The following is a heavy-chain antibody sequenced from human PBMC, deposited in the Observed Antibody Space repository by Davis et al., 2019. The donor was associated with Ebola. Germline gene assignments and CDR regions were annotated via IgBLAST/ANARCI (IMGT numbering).Heavy chain of an antibody. CDR2: VYYTGNS. D-gene: IGHD3-16*01. V-gene: IGHV4-59*03. CDR1: RGSISSYY. J-gene: IGHJ6*02. Sequence: SETLSLTCTVSRGSISSYYWTWIRQPPGKGLEWIGHVYYTGNSNQNPSLKSRVTISVDTSKNEFSLRLSSVTAADTAVYYCAGGRYFDFHSPGDPYYVYGLGVWGQGTTVIVSS. CDR3: AGGRYFDFHSPGDPYYVYGLGV.